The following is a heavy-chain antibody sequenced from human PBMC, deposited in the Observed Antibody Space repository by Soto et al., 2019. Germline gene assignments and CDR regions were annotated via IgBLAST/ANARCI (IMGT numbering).Heavy chain of an antibody. V-gene: IGHV4-38-2*01. Sequence: PSEALYPTSAVSGYSISSGYYWGCIRQPPGKGLEWIGSIYHSGSTYYNPSLKSRVTISVDTSKNQFSLKLSSVTAADTAVYYCARVWYYDSSFFDYWGQGTLVTVYS. CDR2: IYHSGST. CDR3: ARVWYYDSSFFDY. J-gene: IGHJ4*02. CDR1: GYSISSGYY. D-gene: IGHD3-22*01.